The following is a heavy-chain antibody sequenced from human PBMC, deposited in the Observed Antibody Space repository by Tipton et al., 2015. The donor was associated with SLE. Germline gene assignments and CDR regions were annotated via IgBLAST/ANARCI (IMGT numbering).Heavy chain of an antibody. V-gene: IGHV4-4*02. Sequence: TLSLTCVVSGASVSDYQWWSWVRQSPGQGLEWIGHIYHSGITNYNPSLKSRVTISVDTSKYQFSLTLSSVTAADTAVYYCARAGDRRDGYNFALTYWGQGTLVTVSS. CDR1: GASVSDYQW. D-gene: IGHD5-24*01. CDR2: IYHSGIT. CDR3: ARAGDRRDGYNFALTY. J-gene: IGHJ4*02.